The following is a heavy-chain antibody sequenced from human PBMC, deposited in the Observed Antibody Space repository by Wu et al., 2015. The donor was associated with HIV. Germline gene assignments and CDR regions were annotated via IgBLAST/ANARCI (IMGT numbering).Heavy chain of an antibody. D-gene: IGHD6-19*01. Sequence: TFTLATGISWVRQAPRTKGVEWMGWISAYNGNTNYAQKLQGRVTMTTDTSTSTAYMELRSLRSDDTAVYYCARALTGSYSSGWIDYWGQGTLVTVSS. J-gene: IGHJ4*02. CDR3: ARALTGSYSSGWIDY. V-gene: IGHV1-18*01. CDR2: ISAYNGNT. CDR1: TFTLATG.